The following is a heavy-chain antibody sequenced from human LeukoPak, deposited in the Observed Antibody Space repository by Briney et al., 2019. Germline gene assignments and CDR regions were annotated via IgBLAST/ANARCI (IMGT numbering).Heavy chain of an antibody. D-gene: IGHD5-18*01. CDR3: AKDLTRGYSYGYSDY. V-gene: IGHV3-30*18. Sequence: GGSLRLSCAASGFTFSSYGMHWVRQAPGKGLEWVAVISYDGSNKYYADSVKGRFTISRDNSKNTLYLQMNSLRAEDTAVYYCAKDLTRGYSYGYSDYWGQGTLVTVSS. CDR2: ISYDGSNK. J-gene: IGHJ4*02. CDR1: GFTFSSYG.